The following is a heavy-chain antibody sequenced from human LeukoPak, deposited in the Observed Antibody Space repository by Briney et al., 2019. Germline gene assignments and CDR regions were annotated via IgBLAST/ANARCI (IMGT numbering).Heavy chain of an antibody. J-gene: IGHJ4*02. D-gene: IGHD1-14*01. CDR2: IWYDGSNK. CDR1: GFTFSSYG. V-gene: IGHV3-33*01. Sequence: GRSLRLSCAASGFTFSSYGMHWVRQAPGKGLEWVAVIWYDGSNKYYADSVKGRFTIPRDNSKNTLYLQMNSLRAEDTAVYYCARDSIRNYFDYWGQGTLVTVSS. CDR3: ARDSIRNYFDY.